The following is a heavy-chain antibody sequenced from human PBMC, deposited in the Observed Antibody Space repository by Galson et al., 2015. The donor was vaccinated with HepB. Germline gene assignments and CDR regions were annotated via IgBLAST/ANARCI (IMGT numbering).Heavy chain of an antibody. Sequence: SVKVSCKASGYTFTTYAMHWVRQAPGQRLEWMGWINPGSGNTKSSQNFQGRVTITWDTPASTAYMEMRSLRSEDTAVYYCARDSRELLAWFGPWGQGTLVTVSS. V-gene: IGHV1-3*01. CDR1: GYTFTTYA. J-gene: IGHJ5*02. CDR2: INPGSGNT. CDR3: ARDSRELLAWFGP. D-gene: IGHD1-26*01.